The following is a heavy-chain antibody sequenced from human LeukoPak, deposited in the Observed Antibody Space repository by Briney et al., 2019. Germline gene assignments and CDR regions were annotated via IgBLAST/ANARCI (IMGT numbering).Heavy chain of an antibody. CDR3: TTERYFDSVTGYSPFDS. J-gene: IGHJ4*02. CDR1: GFTSKHAW. V-gene: IGHV3-15*01. Sequence: PVGSLRLSCAASGFTSKHAWVSWVRQAPGEGLERVVHFKIEVEAGTAAYAAPVTGRFTISRDDSKTAVYLQMNILKTEDTAVYYCTTERYFDSVTGYSPFDSWGQGTLVTVSS. D-gene: IGHD3-9*01. CDR2: FKIEVEAGTA.